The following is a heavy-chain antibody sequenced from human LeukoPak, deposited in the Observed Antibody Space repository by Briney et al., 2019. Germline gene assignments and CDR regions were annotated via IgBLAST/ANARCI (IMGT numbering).Heavy chain of an antibody. D-gene: IGHD3-22*01. CDR3: ARGTFDSSGYYLFDY. V-gene: IGHV4-4*07. Sequence: SETLSLTCTVSGGSISSYYWSWIRQPAGKGLEWIGRNYTSGSTNYNPSLKSRVTMSVDTSKNQFSLKLSSVTAADTAVYYCARGTFDSSGYYLFDYWGQGTLVTVSS. J-gene: IGHJ4*02. CDR2: NYTSGST. CDR1: GGSISSYY.